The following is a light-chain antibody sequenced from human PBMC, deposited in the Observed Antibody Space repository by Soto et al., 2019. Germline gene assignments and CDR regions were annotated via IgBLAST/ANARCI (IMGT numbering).Light chain of an antibody. J-gene: IGKJ1*01. CDR3: QQYINWT. CDR2: GAS. Sequence: DIVITQSPATLSVSPGERATLSRRASQNIRSDLAWYQQKPGQAPRLLMYGASIRATGIPARFSGSGSGTDFTLTISSLQSEDLAIYYCQQYINWTFGQGTKVDIK. CDR1: QNIRSD. V-gene: IGKV3-15*01.